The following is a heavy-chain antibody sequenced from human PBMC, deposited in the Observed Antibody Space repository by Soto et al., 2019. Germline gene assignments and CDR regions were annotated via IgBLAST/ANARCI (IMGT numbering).Heavy chain of an antibody. CDR2: VYYSGST. CDR3: ARASTVTTPWFDP. J-gene: IGHJ5*02. Sequence: QVQRQESGPGLVKPSQTLSLTCTVSGGSISSGGYYWSWIREHPGKGLEWIGYVYYSGSTYYNPSLKSRVTISVDTSKNQFSLKLRSVTAADTAVYYCARASTVTTPWFDPWGQGTLVTVSS. CDR1: GGSISSGGYY. D-gene: IGHD4-17*01. V-gene: IGHV4-31*03.